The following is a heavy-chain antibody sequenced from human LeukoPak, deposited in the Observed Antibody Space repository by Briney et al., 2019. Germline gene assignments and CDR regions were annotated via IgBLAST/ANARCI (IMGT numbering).Heavy chain of an antibody. D-gene: IGHD3-10*01. CDR3: ARETTSGY. CDR2: ISYDGSNK. CDR1: GFTFSSYA. V-gene: IGHV3-30*04. Sequence: GGSLRLSCAASGFTFSSYAMHWVRQAPGKGLEWVAVISYDGSNKYYADSVKGRFTISRDNSKNTLYLQMNSLRAEDTAVYYCARETTSGYWGQGTLVTVSS. J-gene: IGHJ4*02.